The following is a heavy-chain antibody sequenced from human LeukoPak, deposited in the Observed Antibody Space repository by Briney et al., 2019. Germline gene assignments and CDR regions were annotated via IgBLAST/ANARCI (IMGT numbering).Heavy chain of an antibody. CDR3: ARASFDCD. D-gene: IGHD3-9*01. CDR1: GFTFSSYA. Sequence: PGGSLRLSCAASGFTFSSYAMHWVRQAPGKGLEWVAVISYDGSNKYYADSVKGRFTISRDNSKNTLYLQMNSLRAEVTAVYYCARASFDCDWGQGTLVTVSS. J-gene: IGHJ4*02. CDR2: ISYDGSNK. V-gene: IGHV3-30-3*01.